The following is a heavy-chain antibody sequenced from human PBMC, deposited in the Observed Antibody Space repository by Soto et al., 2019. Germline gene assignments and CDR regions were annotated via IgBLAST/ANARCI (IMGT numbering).Heavy chain of an antibody. CDR3: ARKVLGSTSRPDWWDVDL. V-gene: IGHV3-23*01. CDR1: GFTFINYA. Sequence: EVQLLESGGGLVQPGGSLRLSCVGSGFTFINYAMNWVRQTPGKGLEWVSTISGGGDRTFDADTVKGRFTISRDNSKNTVNLQMNSLRADDTAVYYCARKVLGSTSRPDWWDVDLWGRGTLVTVSS. J-gene: IGHJ2*01. D-gene: IGHD2-2*01. CDR2: ISGGGDRT.